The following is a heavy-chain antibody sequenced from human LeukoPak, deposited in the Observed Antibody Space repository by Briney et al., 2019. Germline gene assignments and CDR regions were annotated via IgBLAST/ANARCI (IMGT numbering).Heavy chain of an antibody. CDR2: INPNSGGT. D-gene: IGHD3-3*01. CDR3: ARGGYYDFWSGYGQRTHFDY. Sequence: ASVKVSCKASGYTFTGYYMHWVRQAPGRGLEWMGWINPNSGGTNYAQKFQGRVTMTRDTSISTAYMELSRLRSDDTAVYYCARGGYYDFWSGYGQRTHFDYWGQGTLVTVSS. J-gene: IGHJ4*02. V-gene: IGHV1-2*02. CDR1: GYTFTGYY.